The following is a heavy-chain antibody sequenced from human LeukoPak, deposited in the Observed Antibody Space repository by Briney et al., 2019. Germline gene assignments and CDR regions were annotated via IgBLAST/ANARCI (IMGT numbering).Heavy chain of an antibody. J-gene: IGHJ4*02. CDR3: AKDRERDGYNFGY. CDR2: ISWNSGSI. D-gene: IGHD5-24*01. CDR1: GFTFDDYA. V-gene: IGHV3-9*01. Sequence: GGSLRLSCAASGFTFDDYAMHWVRQAPGKGLEWVSGISWNSGSIGYADSVKGRFTISRDNAKNSLYLQMNSLRAEDTALYYCAKDRERDGYNFGYWGQGTLVTVSS.